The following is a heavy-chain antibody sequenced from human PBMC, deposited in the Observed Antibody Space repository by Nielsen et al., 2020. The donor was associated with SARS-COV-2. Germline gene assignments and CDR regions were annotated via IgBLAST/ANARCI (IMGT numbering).Heavy chain of an antibody. CDR3: ARLGTAAGLDY. J-gene: IGHJ4*02. Sequence: GESLKISCAASGFTFSSESMNWVRQAPGKGLEWVSSISSSSSYIYYADSVKGRFTISRDNAKNSLYLQMNSLRAEDTAVYYCARLGTAAGLDYWGQGTLVTVSS. CDR1: GFTFSSES. D-gene: IGHD6-13*01. CDR2: ISSSSSYI. V-gene: IGHV3-21*01.